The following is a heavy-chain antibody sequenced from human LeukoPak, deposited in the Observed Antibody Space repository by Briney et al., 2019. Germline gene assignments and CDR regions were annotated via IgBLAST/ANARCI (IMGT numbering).Heavy chain of an antibody. D-gene: IGHD6-19*01. V-gene: IGHV3-11*04. J-gene: IGHJ3*02. Sequence: GGSLRLSCAASGFIFSDYYMGWIRQAPGKGLEWVSYISSSGSTIYYADSVKGRFTISRDNAKNSLYLQMNSLRAEDTAVYYCASHSSGYAFDIWGQGTMVTVSS. CDR3: ASHSSGYAFDI. CDR1: GFIFSDYY. CDR2: ISSSGSTI.